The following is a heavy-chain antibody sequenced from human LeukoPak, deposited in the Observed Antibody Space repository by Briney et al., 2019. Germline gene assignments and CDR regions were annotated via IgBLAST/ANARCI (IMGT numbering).Heavy chain of an antibody. CDR2: IKQDGSEK. CDR1: GFTFSSYW. CDR3: ARSRVVVVPAAIVYFGY. J-gene: IGHJ4*02. V-gene: IGHV3-7*01. Sequence: GGSLRLSCAASGFTFSSYWMSWVRQAPGKGLEWVANIKQDGSEKYYVDSVKGRFTISRDNAKNSLYLQMNSLRAEDTAVYYCARSRVVVVPAAIVYFGYWGQGTLVTVSS. D-gene: IGHD2-2*01.